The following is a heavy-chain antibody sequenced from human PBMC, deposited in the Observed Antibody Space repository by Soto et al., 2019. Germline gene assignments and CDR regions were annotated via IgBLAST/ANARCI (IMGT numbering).Heavy chain of an antibody. J-gene: IGHJ6*02. Sequence: HPGGSLRLSCAASGFTFDDYTMHWVRQAPGKGLEWVSLISWDGGSTYYADSVKGRFTISRDNSKNSLYLQMNSLRTEDTALYYCAKAYSSSPHYYYYYGMDVWGQGATVTVSS. D-gene: IGHD6-6*01. V-gene: IGHV3-43*01. CDR3: AKAYSSSPHYYYYYGMDV. CDR1: GFTFDDYT. CDR2: ISWDGGST.